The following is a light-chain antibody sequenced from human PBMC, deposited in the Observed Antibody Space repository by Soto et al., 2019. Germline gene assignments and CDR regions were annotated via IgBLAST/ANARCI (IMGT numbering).Light chain of an antibody. V-gene: IGKV3-20*01. CDR3: QQYGSSPET. J-gene: IGKJ2*01. CDR2: GVT. Sequence: EIVLKKSPGTLSLSPGERATLSCRASQSVSSSYLAWYQQKPGQAPTLLIYGVTSRATGSPDRFSGSGSGTDFTLTISRLEPEDFAVYYCQQYGSSPETFGEGTKLEIK. CDR1: QSVSSSY.